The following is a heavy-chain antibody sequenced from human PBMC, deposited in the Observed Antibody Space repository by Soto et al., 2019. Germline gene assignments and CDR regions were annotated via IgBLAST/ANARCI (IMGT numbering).Heavy chain of an antibody. CDR2: FYYGGST. J-gene: IGHJ4*02. D-gene: IGHD6-19*01. Sequence: QLQLQESGQGLVKPSETLSLTCTVSGNSISSGNYYWGWIRQSPGKGLEWIGSFYYGGSTHSNPSLKSRGTISADTSKNQFSLKLTSGTAADTAEYYCVRHGWDTGWFYFDYWGQGTLVIVSS. CDR3: VRHGWDTGWFYFDY. CDR1: GNSISSGNYY. V-gene: IGHV4-39*01.